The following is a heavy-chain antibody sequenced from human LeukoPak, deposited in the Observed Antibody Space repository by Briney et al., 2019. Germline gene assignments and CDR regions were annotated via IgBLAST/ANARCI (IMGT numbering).Heavy chain of an antibody. V-gene: IGHV3-66*04. CDR2: IYSGGST. J-gene: IGHJ1*01. CDR1: GFTFSSYG. D-gene: IGHD6-19*01. CDR3: ARQMAGTLYFQH. Sequence: ARSLRLSCAASGFTFSSYGMHWVRQAPGKGLEWVSVIYSGGSTYYADSVKGRFTISRDNSKNTLYLQMNSLRAEDTAVYYCARQMAGTLYFQHWGQGTLVTVSS.